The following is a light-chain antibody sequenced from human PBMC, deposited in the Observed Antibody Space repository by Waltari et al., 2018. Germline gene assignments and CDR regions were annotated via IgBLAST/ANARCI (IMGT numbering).Light chain of an antibody. Sequence: YQRHPGKAPKLIIFDVRNRPSGVSNRFSGSKSGDTASLTISGLQAEDEADYYCSSYTSSSTYVVFGGGTKLTVL. V-gene: IGLV2-14*03. CDR2: DVR. CDR3: SSYTSSSTYVV. J-gene: IGLJ2*01.